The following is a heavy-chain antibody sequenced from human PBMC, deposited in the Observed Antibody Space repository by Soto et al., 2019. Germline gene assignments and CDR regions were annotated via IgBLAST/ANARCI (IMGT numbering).Heavy chain of an antibody. CDR1: GSPFSTYW. CDR3: ARQRRDASDGCFLCPMDV. V-gene: IGHV5-51*01. Sequence: RGESLKISCQSSGSPFSTYWVAWVRQMPGKALEWMGLIYPDDSDTRYNPAFRGQVTISAEKSMSTVFLHWRSLKASDTATYFCARQRRDASDGCFLCPMDVWGHGTSVTVSS. J-gene: IGHJ6*01. CDR2: IYPDDSDT. D-gene: IGHD2-21*01.